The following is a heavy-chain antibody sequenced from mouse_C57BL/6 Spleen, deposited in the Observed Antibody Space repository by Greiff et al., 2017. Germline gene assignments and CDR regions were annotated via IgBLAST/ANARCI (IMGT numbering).Heavy chain of an antibody. D-gene: IGHD1-1*01. Sequence: VQLQQPGAELVMPGASVKLSCKASGYTFTSFWMHWVKQRPGQGLEWIGEIDPSDSYTNYNQKFKGKSTLTVDKSSSTAYMQLSSLTSEDSAVYYCARSTTVVEGFDVGGTGTTVTVSS. J-gene: IGHJ1*03. CDR2: IDPSDSYT. CDR1: GYTFTSFW. CDR3: ARSTTVVEGFDV. V-gene: IGHV1-69*01.